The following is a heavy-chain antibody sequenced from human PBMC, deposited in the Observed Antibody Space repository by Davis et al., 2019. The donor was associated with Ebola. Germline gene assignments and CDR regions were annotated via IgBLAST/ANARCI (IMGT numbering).Heavy chain of an antibody. CDR2: IGTAGAT. J-gene: IGHJ2*01. Sequence: GEFLKISCATSGFTFRNYDMHWVRQVPGYGLEWVSAIGTAGATFYSGSVKGRFTITRDNAKNTLYLQMNSLRAEDTAVYYCARVLAARPWYFDLWGRGTLVTVSS. CDR1: GFTFRNYD. V-gene: IGHV3-13*01. D-gene: IGHD6-6*01. CDR3: ARVLAARPWYFDL.